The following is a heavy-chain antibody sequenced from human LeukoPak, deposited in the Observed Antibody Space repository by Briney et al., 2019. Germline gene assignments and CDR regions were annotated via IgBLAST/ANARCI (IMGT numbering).Heavy chain of an antibody. D-gene: IGHD3-3*01. J-gene: IGHJ4*02. CDR1: GGSISSSSYY. CDR3: PCLGDFWSVYYMAY. V-gene: IGHV4-39*01. CDR2: IYYSGST. Sequence: PSETLSLTCTVSGGSISSSSYYWGWIRQPPGKGLEWIGTIYYSGSTYYNPSLKSRVSISVDTSKNQFSLKLRSVTAADTAVYYFPCLGDFWSVYYMAYGGREPLVTVSS.